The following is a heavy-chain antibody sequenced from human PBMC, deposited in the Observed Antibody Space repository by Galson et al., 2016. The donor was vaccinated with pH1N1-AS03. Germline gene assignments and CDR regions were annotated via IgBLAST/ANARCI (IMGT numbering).Heavy chain of an antibody. CDR3: GRHLRSSYSMDV. CDR2: IYYNGDT. V-gene: IGHV4-59*08. Sequence: SETLSLTCTVSGGSINSYYWSWFRQPPGKGLEWIGQIYYNGDTLYNPSLRGRVTISLDTSMTQFSLGLSSVTAADTAVYYCGRHLRSSYSMDVWGQGTTVTVSS. D-gene: IGHD2-15*01. J-gene: IGHJ6*02. CDR1: GGSINSYY.